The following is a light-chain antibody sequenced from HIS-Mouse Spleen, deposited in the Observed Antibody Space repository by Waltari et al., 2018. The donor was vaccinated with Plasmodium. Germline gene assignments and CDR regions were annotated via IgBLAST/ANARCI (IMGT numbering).Light chain of an antibody. CDR1: SRDVGGYNY. CDR2: DVS. CDR3: CSYAGSYTLV. V-gene: IGLV2-11*01. Sequence: QSALTQPRSVSGSPGQSVTISCTGTSRDVGGYNYVSWYQQHPGKAPKLMIYDVSKRPSGVPDRVSGSKSGNTASLTISGLQAEDEADYYCCSYAGSYTLVFGGGTKLTVL. J-gene: IGLJ2*01.